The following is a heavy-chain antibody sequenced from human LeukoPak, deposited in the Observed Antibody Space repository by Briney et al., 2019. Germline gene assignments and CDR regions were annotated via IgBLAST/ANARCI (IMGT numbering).Heavy chain of an antibody. D-gene: IGHD3-10*01. CDR3: ARVYYSRFDP. V-gene: IGHV4-4*07. Sequence: SETLSLTCAVSGGSISIYYWSWIRQPAGKGLEWIGRIYTSGSTKYNPSLKSRVTMSVDTSKNQFSLKLSSVTAADTAVYYCARVYYSRFDPWGQGTLVTVSS. CDR2: IYTSGST. J-gene: IGHJ5*02. CDR1: GGSISIYY.